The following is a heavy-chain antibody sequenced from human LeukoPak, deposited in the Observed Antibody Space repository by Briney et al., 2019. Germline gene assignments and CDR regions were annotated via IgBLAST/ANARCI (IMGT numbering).Heavy chain of an antibody. D-gene: IGHD6-6*01. Sequence: GASVKVSCKASGYTFTGYYMHWVRQAPGQGLEWMGWISPNSGGTNYAQKFQGRVTMTRDTSISTAYMELTRLRSDDTAVYYCATSPHYSSSSPLGWFDPWGQGTLVTVSS. CDR2: ISPNSGGT. J-gene: IGHJ5*02. CDR1: GYTFTGYY. V-gene: IGHV1-2*02. CDR3: ATSPHYSSSSPLGWFDP.